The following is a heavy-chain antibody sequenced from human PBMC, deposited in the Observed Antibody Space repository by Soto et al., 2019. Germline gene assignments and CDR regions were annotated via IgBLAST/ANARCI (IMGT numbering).Heavy chain of an antibody. CDR2: IYYSGST. CDR1: GGSISSSSYY. D-gene: IGHD2-15*01. CDR3: AIYSSCWVDY. J-gene: IGHJ4*02. Sequence: QLQLQESGPGLVKPSETLSLTCTVSGGSISSSSYYWGWIRQPPGKGLEWIGSIYYSGSTYYNPCLESGVTICVDTCKSQCSLKLSSVTAADTAVYYCAIYSSCWVDYWGQGSLVTVSS. V-gene: IGHV4-39*01.